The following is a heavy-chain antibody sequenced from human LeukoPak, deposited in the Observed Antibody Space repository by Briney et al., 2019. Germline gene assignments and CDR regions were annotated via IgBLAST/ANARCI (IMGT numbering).Heavy chain of an antibody. J-gene: IGHJ6*03. Sequence: SQTLSLTCTVSGGSISSGGYYWSWIRQPPGKGLEWIGYIYHSGSTYYNPSLKSRVTISVDRSKNQFSLKLSSVTAADTAVHYCARVFSGAAGPFPYYYYMDVWGKGTTVTVSS. CDR2: IYHSGST. CDR1: GGSISSGGYY. CDR3: ARVFSGAAGPFPYYYYMDV. V-gene: IGHV4-30-2*01. D-gene: IGHD6-13*01.